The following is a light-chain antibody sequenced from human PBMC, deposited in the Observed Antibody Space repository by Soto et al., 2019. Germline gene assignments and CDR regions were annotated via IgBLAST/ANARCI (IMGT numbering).Light chain of an antibody. CDR2: EVN. V-gene: IGLV2-18*01. Sequence: QSVLTHPPSVSWSPGQSVTISCTGTSSDVGSYNRLSWYQQPPGAAPKLIMYEVNTRPSGVPDRFSGSKSGSTASLTISGLQAEDEADYYCSLYISGSTYVFGTGTRSPP. CDR1: SSDVGSYNR. J-gene: IGLJ1*01. CDR3: SLYISGSTYV.